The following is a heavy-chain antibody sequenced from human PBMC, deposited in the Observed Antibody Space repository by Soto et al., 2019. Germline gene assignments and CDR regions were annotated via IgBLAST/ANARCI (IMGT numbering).Heavy chain of an antibody. Sequence: SGPTLVKPTQTLTLTCTFSGFSLSTSGVGVGWIRQPPGKALEWLALIYWNDDKRYSPSLKSRLTITKDTSKNQVVLTMTNMDPVDTATYYCAHRSESWYSYYYYGMDVWGQGTTVTVSS. CDR1: GFSLSTSGVG. D-gene: IGHD6-13*01. CDR2: IYWNDDK. CDR3: AHRSESWYSYYYYGMDV. V-gene: IGHV2-5*01. J-gene: IGHJ6*02.